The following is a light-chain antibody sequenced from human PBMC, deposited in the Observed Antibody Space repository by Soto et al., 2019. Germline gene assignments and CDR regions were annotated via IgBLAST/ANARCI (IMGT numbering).Light chain of an antibody. V-gene: IGLV1-40*01. CDR2: RNS. CDR1: SSNIGAHYD. Sequence: QSVLTQSPSVSGAPGQRVTISCTGSSSNIGAHYDVHWYQQLPGTAPKLLIYRNSNRPSGVPDRFSGAKSGTSASLAITGLQAEDEADYYCQSYDSRLSGPVFGGGTKLT. J-gene: IGLJ3*02. CDR3: QSYDSRLSGPV.